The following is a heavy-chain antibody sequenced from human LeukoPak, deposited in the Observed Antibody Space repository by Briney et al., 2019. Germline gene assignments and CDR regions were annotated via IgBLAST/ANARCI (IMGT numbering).Heavy chain of an antibody. V-gene: IGHV4-4*07. CDR1: GGSISSYY. Sequence: SETLSLTCTVSGGSISSYYWSWIRQPAGKGLEWIGRIYTSGSTNYNPSLKSRVTMSVDTSKNQFSLNLHSVTAADTAMYYCARTQSQSGSYRYYFAYWGQGTLVTVSS. CDR2: IYTSGST. D-gene: IGHD1-26*01. CDR3: ARTQSQSGSYRYYFAY. J-gene: IGHJ4*02.